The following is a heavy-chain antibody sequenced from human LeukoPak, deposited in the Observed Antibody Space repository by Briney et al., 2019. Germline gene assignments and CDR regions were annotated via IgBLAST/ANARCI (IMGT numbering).Heavy chain of an antibody. CDR3: ARDLGYGDYAVNYYFDY. CDR2: ISSGSTYI. D-gene: IGHD4-17*01. J-gene: IGHJ4*02. V-gene: IGHV3-21*01. CDR1: GFTFSTYS. Sequence: AGGSLRLSCAASGFTFSTYSMNWVRQAPGKGLEWVSSISSGSTYIYSAVSVKGRFTISRDNAKNSLYLQMNSLRAEDTAVYYCARDLGYGDYAVNYYFDYWGQGTLVTVSS.